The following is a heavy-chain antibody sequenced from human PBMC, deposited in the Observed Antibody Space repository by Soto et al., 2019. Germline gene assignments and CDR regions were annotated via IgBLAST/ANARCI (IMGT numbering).Heavy chain of an antibody. D-gene: IGHD2-2*01. CDR1: GFTFSSYA. J-gene: IGHJ5*02. V-gene: IGHV3-23*01. Sequence: GGSLRLSCAASGFTFSSYAMSWVRQAPGKGLEWVSTISGSGGSTYYADSVKGRFTISRDNSKNTLYLQMNNLRAEDTAVYYCAKDAPHTYCSSTSCPNWFDPWGQGTLVTVSS. CDR3: AKDAPHTYCSSTSCPNWFDP. CDR2: ISGSGGST.